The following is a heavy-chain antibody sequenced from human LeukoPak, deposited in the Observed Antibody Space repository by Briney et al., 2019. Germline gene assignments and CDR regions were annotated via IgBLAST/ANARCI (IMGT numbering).Heavy chain of an antibody. D-gene: IGHD3-9*01. J-gene: IGHJ4*02. Sequence: PSETLSLTCAVSGGCISSSNWWSWVRQPPGKGLEWIEEIYHSGSTNYNPSLKSRVTISVDKSKNQFSLKLSSVTAADTAVYYCARSDDILTGYYSFDYWGQGTLVTVSS. CDR3: ARSDDILTGYYSFDY. CDR2: IYHSGST. V-gene: IGHV4-4*02. CDR1: GGCISSSNW.